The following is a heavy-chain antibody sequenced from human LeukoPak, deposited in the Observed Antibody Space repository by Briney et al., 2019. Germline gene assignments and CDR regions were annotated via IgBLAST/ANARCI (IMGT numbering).Heavy chain of an antibody. Sequence: SETLSLTGGVYDGSLINYYCHWIRQAPGKGLEWIGEISHGGITKHNPSLKSRVTMSQDTSKRQFSLKMNSMTAADTGVYYCGIFMDVVPGSMSWGLGTLVTVSS. V-gene: IGHV4-34*01. CDR3: GIFMDVVPGSMS. J-gene: IGHJ4*02. CDR1: DGSLINYY. D-gene: IGHD2-2*01. CDR2: ISHGGIT.